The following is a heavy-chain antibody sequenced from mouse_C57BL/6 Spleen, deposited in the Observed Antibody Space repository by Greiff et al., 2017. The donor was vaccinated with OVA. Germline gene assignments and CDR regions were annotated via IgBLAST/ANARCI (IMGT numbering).Heavy chain of an antibody. J-gene: IGHJ1*03. Sequence: VQLQQSGAELVRPGSSVKLSCKASGYTFTSYWMDWVKQRPGQGLEWIGNIYPSDSETHYNQKFKDKATLTVDKSSSTAYMQLSSLTSEDAAVDDCARNYYGSRWYFDVWGTGTTVTVSS. CDR2: IYPSDSET. V-gene: IGHV1-61*01. CDR1: GYTFTSYW. CDR3: ARNYYGSRWYFDV. D-gene: IGHD1-1*01.